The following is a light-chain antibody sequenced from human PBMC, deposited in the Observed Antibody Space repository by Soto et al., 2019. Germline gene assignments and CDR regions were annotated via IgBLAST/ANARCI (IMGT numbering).Light chain of an antibody. Sequence: EIVLTQSPDTLSVSAGERATLSCRASQSIRTNLAWYQQKPGQAPRLLIYDASTRATGIPARFSGSGSGTEFTLTIRSLQSEDFAVIYCQQYNNWRSFGQGPRRIT. J-gene: IGKJ1*01. V-gene: IGKV3D-15*01. CDR2: DAS. CDR1: QSIRTN. CDR3: QQYNNWRS.